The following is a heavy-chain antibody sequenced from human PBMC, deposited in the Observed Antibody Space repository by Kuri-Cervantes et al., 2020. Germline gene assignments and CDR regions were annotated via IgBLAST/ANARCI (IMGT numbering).Heavy chain of an antibody. CDR1: GFTFSNYW. Sequence: GESLKISCAASGFTFSNYWMHWVRQAPGKGLEWVAVISYDGSNKYYADSVKGRFTISRDNSKNTLYLQMNSLRAEDTAVYYCARVLGGIDYWGQGTLVTVSS. CDR3: ARVLGGIDY. J-gene: IGHJ4*02. D-gene: IGHD3-16*01. CDR2: ISYDGSNK. V-gene: IGHV3-30-3*01.